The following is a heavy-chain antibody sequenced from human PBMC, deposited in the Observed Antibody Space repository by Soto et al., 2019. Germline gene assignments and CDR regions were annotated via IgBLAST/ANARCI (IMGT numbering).Heavy chain of an antibody. Sequence: QVQLVQSGAEVKKPASSVKVSCKASGGTFSSYAISWVRQAPGQGLEWRGGIIPIFGTANYAQKFQGRVTITADESTGTAYMELSSLRSEDTAVYYCAREYGSGSRYDPWGQGTLVTVSS. CDR1: GGTFSSYA. V-gene: IGHV1-69*01. J-gene: IGHJ5*02. D-gene: IGHD3-10*01. CDR3: AREYGSGSRYDP. CDR2: IIPIFGTA.